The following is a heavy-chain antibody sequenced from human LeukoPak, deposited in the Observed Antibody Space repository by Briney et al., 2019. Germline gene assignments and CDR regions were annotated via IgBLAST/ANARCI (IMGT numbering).Heavy chain of an antibody. CDR1: GYTFTSYD. J-gene: IGHJ5*02. D-gene: IGHD3-10*01. CDR3: ARGFFDGSGSSNWFDP. V-gene: IGHV1-8*01. Sequence: ASVKVSCKASGYTFTSYDINWVGQATGQGLEWMGWMNPNSGNTGYAQKFQGRVTMTRNTSISTAYMELSSLRSEDTAVYYCARGFFDGSGSSNWFDPWGQGTLVTVSS. CDR2: MNPNSGNT.